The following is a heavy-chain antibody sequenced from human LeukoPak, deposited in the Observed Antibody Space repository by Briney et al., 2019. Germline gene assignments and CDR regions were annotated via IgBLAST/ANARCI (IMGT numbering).Heavy chain of an antibody. CDR1: GGTFSSYA. CDR3: ASNPQWELLQNYYYYMDV. Sequence: VASVKVSCKASGGTFSSYAISWVRQAPGQGLEWMGGIIPIFGTANYAQKFQGRVTITADESTSTAYMELSSLRSEDTAVYYCASNPQWELLQNYYYYMDVWGKGTTVTVSS. V-gene: IGHV1-69*13. D-gene: IGHD1-26*01. J-gene: IGHJ6*03. CDR2: IIPIFGTA.